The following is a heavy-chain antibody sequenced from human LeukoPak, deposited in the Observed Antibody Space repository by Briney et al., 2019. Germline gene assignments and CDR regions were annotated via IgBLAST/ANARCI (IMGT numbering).Heavy chain of an antibody. Sequence: PGGSLRLSCAASGFTFNNYGMHWVRQAPGKGLDWVAVISYDGNHKYYADSVKGRFTISRDNSKNTLYLEMNSLRGEDTALYYCARAAAETGAFRDNWFDPWGQGTLVTVSS. CDR3: ARAAAETGAFRDNWFDP. D-gene: IGHD6-19*01. CDR1: GFTFNNYG. CDR2: ISYDGNHK. V-gene: IGHV3-30*03. J-gene: IGHJ5*02.